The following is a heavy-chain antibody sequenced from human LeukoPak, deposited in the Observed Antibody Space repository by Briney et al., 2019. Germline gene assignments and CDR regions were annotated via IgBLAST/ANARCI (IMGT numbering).Heavy chain of an antibody. V-gene: IGHV4-39*07. J-gene: IGHJ4*02. CDR2: IYYSGST. D-gene: IGHD5-12*01. CDR1: GGSISSNSYY. CDR3: ARSGSGYLRYYFDY. Sequence: SETLSLTCTVSGGSISSNSYYWGWVRQPPGKGLEWIGSIYYSGSTYYNPSLKSRVTISVDTSKNQFSLKLSSVTAADTAVYYCARSGSGYLRYYFDYWGQGTLVTVSS.